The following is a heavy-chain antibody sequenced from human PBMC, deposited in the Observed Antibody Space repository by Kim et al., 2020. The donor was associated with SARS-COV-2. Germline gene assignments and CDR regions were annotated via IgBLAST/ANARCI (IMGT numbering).Heavy chain of an antibody. CDR3: ARSMVRGVTWYGY. J-gene: IGHJ4*02. CDR2: ISNSSSYT. Sequence: GGSLRLSCAASGFTFSDYYMSWIRQAPGKGLEWVSYISNSSSYTNYADSVKGRFTISRDNAKNSLYLQMNSLRAEDTAVYYCARSMVRGVTWYGYWGQGTLVTVSS. D-gene: IGHD3-10*01. V-gene: IGHV3-11*06. CDR1: GFTFSDYY.